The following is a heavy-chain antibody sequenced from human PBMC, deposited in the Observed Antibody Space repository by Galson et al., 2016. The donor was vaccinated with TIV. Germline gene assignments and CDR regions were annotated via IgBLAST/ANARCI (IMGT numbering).Heavy chain of an antibody. V-gene: IGHV5-51*03. CDR1: GYSFTSYW. CDR2: IHPGDSDT. J-gene: IGHJ3*02. Sequence: QSGAEVKKPGESLKISCKASGYSFTSYWIAWVRQMPGKGLELMGVIHPGDSDTRYSPSFQGQVSISADRSISTAYHQWSSLKASDTAMYYCAKQLDFDQRVLDAFHIWGQGTLLTVSS. CDR3: AKQLDFDQRVLDAFHI. D-gene: IGHD3-9*01.